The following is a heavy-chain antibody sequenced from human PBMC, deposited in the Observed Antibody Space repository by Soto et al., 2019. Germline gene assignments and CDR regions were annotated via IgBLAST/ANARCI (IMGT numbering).Heavy chain of an antibody. Sequence: QVQLVQSGAEVKKPGSSLKVSCKAPGGSFSHYTITWVRQAPGQGLEWMGRIIPILGVAHYAQSFQGRVTITADQSTYTVYMEVTRLRSEDTAVYYCARDGNSGYDYAFNIWGQGTMVNVSS. D-gene: IGHD5-12*01. V-gene: IGHV1-69*08. CDR3: ARDGNSGYDYAFNI. CDR2: IIPILGVA. J-gene: IGHJ3*02. CDR1: GGSFSHYT.